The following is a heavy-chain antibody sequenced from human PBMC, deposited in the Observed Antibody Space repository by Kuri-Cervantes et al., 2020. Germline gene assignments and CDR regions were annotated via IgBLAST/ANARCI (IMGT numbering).Heavy chain of an antibody. CDR2: MNPNSGNT. V-gene: IGHV1-8*01. CDR1: GYTFTSYD. Sequence: ASVKVFCKASGYTFTSYDINWVRQATGQGLEWMGWMNPNSGNTGYAQKFQGRVTMTRNTSISTAYMELSSLRSEDTAVYYCARAPRRQDAFDIWGQGTMVTVSS. J-gene: IGHJ3*02. CDR3: ARAPRRQDAFDI. D-gene: IGHD1-14*01.